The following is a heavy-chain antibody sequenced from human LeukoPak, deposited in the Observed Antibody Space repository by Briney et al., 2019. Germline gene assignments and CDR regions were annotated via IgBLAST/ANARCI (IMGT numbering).Heavy chain of an antibody. CDR3: ARDEYGSGGKSY. CDR1: GGTFSSYA. D-gene: IGHD3-10*01. V-gene: IGHV1-69*05. Sequence: ASVKVSCKASGGTFSSYAISWVRQAPGQGREWMGRIIPIFGTANYAQKFQGRVTITTDESTSTAYMELSSLRSEDTAVYYCARDEYGSGGKSYWGQGTLVTVSS. J-gene: IGHJ4*02. CDR2: IIPIFGTA.